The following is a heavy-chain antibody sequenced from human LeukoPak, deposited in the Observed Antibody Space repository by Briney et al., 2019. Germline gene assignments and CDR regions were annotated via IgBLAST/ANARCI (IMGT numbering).Heavy chain of an antibody. D-gene: IGHD6-19*01. CDR1: GFTFSSYW. CDR3: AKRGDGGAWYDY. Sequence: PGGSLRLSCAVSGFTFSSYWMDWVRRAPGKGLVWVSRISSDGSNTAYADSVKGRFTISRDNARNTLFLQMSSLRAEDTAVYYCAKRGDGGAWYDYWGQGTLVIVSS. V-gene: IGHV3-74*01. CDR2: ISSDGSNT. J-gene: IGHJ4*02.